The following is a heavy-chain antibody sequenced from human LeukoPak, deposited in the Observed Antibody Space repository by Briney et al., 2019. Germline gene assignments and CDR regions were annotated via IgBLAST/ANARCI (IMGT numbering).Heavy chain of an antibody. V-gene: IGHV1-2*02. Sequence: ASVKVSCKASGHTFTGYYMHWVRQAPGQGLEWMGWINPNSGGTNYAQKFQGRVTMTRDTSISTAYMELSRLRSDDTAVYYCARVVKSPGYSSSWCSYWGQGTLVTVSS. J-gene: IGHJ4*02. D-gene: IGHD6-13*01. CDR1: GHTFTGYY. CDR2: INPNSGGT. CDR3: ARVVKSPGYSSSWCSY.